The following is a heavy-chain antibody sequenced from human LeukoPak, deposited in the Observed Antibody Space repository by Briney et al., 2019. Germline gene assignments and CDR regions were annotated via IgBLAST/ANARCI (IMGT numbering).Heavy chain of an antibody. Sequence: GRSLRLSCAASGFTFDDYAMHWGRQAPGKGLEGGSGISWNSGSIVYADSVKGRFTISRDNAKNSMYMQMNSLRAEDTALYYCAKEVSPWNDEGGYFDYWGQGTLVTVSS. D-gene: IGHD1-1*01. J-gene: IGHJ4*02. CDR3: AKEVSPWNDEGGYFDY. CDR2: ISWNSGSI. CDR1: GFTFDDYA. V-gene: IGHV3-9*01.